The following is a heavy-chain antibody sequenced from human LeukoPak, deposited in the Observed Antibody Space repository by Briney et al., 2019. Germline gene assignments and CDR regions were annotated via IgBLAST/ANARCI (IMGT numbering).Heavy chain of an antibody. J-gene: IGHJ4*02. D-gene: IGHD3-22*01. CDR2: IWYDGSNK. Sequence: GGSLRLSCAASGFTFSSYGMHWVRQAPGKGLEWVAVIWYDGSNKYYADSVKGRFTISRDNSKNTLYLQMNSLRAEDTAVYYCARDTLTYYYDSSGYLNWGQGILVTVSS. CDR1: GFTFSSYG. V-gene: IGHV3-33*01. CDR3: ARDTLTYYYDSSGYLN.